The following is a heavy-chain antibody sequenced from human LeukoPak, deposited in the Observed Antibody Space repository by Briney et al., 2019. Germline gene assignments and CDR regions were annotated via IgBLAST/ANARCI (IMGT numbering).Heavy chain of an antibody. CDR1: GGSISSGGYY. CDR3: ARESSGYYPDY. CDR2: IYYSGST. J-gene: IGHJ4*02. D-gene: IGHD3-22*01. V-gene: IGHV4-31*03. Sequence: SETLSLTCTVSGGSISSGGYYWSWIHQHPRKGLEWIGYIYYSGSTYYNPSLKSRVTISVDTSKNQFSLKLSSVTAADTAVYYCARESSGYYPDYWGQGTLVTVSS.